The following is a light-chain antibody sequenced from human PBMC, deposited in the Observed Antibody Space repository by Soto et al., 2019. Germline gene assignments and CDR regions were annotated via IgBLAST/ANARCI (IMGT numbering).Light chain of an antibody. CDR3: QTWGTGIQV. CDR1: SGHSSYA. Sequence: QPVLTQSPSASASLGASVKLTCTLSSGHSSYAIAWHQQQPEKGPRYLMKLNSDGSHSKGDGIPDRFSGSSSGAERYLTISSRQSEDATDYYCQTWGTGIQVFGGGTQLTVL. V-gene: IGLV4-69*01. J-gene: IGLJ2*01. CDR2: LNSDGSH.